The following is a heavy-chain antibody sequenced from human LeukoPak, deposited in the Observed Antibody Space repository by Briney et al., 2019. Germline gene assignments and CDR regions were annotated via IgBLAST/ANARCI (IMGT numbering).Heavy chain of an antibody. Sequence: GGSLRLSCAASGFTFSTYWLHWVRQAPGKGLVWVSRVSSDGSTTSYADSVRGRFTISRDNAKNTLYLQMNSLRAEDTAVYYCARVSGSGSYPRVDYWGQGTLVTVSS. D-gene: IGHD3-10*01. CDR1: GFTFSTYW. CDR2: VSSDGSTT. CDR3: ARVSGSGSYPRVDY. J-gene: IGHJ4*02. V-gene: IGHV3-74*01.